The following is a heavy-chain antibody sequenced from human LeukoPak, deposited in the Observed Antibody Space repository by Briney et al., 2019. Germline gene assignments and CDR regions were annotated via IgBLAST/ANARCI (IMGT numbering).Heavy chain of an antibody. J-gene: IGHJ4*02. D-gene: IGHD3-3*01. Sequence: SETLSLTCTVSGGSISSSSYHWGWIRQPPGKGLEWIGSIYYSGSTYYNPSLKSRVTISVDTSKNLFSLKLSSVTAADTAVYYCARDAPPYYDFWSGHDYWGQGTLVTVSS. V-gene: IGHV4-39*07. CDR3: ARDAPPYYDFWSGHDY. CDR1: GGSISSSSYH. CDR2: IYYSGST.